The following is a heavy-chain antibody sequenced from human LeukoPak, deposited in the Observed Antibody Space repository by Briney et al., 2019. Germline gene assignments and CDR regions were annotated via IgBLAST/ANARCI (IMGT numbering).Heavy chain of an antibody. Sequence: ASVKVSCKVSGYTLTELSMHWVRQAPGKGLEWMGGFDPEDGETIYAQKFQGRVTMTEDTSTDTAYMELSSLRSEDTAVYYCATDRLAVAGRPCYFDYWGQGTLVTVSS. CDR3: ATDRLAVAGRPCYFDY. J-gene: IGHJ4*02. CDR1: GYTLTELS. V-gene: IGHV1-24*01. CDR2: FDPEDGET. D-gene: IGHD6-19*01.